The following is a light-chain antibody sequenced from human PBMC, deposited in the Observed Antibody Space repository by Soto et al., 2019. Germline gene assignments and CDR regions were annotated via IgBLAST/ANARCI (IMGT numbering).Light chain of an antibody. CDR3: QQYNSYWT. J-gene: IGKJ1*01. V-gene: IGKV2D-29*01. CDR1: QSPLHSDGKTY. CDR2: EVS. Sequence: DIVMTQPPLSLSVTPGQPASMSCKSSQSPLHSDGKTYFYWYLQKPGQPPQLRIYEVSNRFSGVPDRFSGSGSGTDFTLTISSLQPDDFATYYCQQYNSYWTFGQGTKVDIK.